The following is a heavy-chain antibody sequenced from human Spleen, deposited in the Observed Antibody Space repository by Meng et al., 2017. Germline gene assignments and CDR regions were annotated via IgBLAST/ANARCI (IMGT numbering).Heavy chain of an antibody. Sequence: QAHLLQSVAEVKKPRASVWVSCKASDYTSASYGISWFRQAPGQGLEWMGWFVSNADTYPAQKFQGRVTMTRDTHTSTDFMELRSLRFDDTAVYYCARGTPGRSYSDYWGQGTLVTVSS. D-gene: IGHD3-10*01. CDR3: ARGTPGRSYSDY. CDR2: FVSNADT. V-gene: IGHV1-18*01. CDR1: DYTSASYG. J-gene: IGHJ4*02.